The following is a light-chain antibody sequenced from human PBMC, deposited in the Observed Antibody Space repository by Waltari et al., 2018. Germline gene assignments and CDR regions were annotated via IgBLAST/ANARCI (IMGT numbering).Light chain of an antibody. CDR2: RNY. V-gene: IGLV1-47*01. CDR1: TSNIGSNS. Sequence: QSVLTQPPSVSGTPGQRVTISCSGTTSNIGSNSVYWYQQLPGTAPKLLIYRNYQLTSWVPTRFSGSRSGTSASLAISGLQSEDEADYYCATWDDTLSGPRVFGGGTRLTVL. J-gene: IGLJ3*02. CDR3: ATWDDTLSGPRV.